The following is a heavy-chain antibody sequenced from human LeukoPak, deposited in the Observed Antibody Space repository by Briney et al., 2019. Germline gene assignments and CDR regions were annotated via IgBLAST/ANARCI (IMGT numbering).Heavy chain of an antibody. Sequence: SETLSLTCTVSGGSISSYYWSWIRQPAGKGLEWLGRIYTSGSTNYNPSLKSRVTMSVDTSKNQFSLKLSSVTAADTAVYYCARDSVGATQYYYYYYMDVWGKGTTVTISS. CDR2: IYTSGST. D-gene: IGHD1-26*01. CDR3: ARDSVGATQYYYYYYMDV. CDR1: GGSISSYY. J-gene: IGHJ6*03. V-gene: IGHV4-4*07.